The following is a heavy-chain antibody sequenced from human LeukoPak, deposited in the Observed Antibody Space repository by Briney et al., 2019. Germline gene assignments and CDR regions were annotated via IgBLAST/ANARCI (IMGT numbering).Heavy chain of an antibody. V-gene: IGHV4-39*07. Sequence: SEILSLTCTVSGGSISSSSYYWGWIRQPPGKGLEWIGSMSYSGSTYYNPSLKSRVTISVDTSKNQFSLKLSSVTAADTAVYYCAREGDIAIVPTVHYYYFMDVWGKGATVTVSS. CDR3: AREGDIAIVPTVHYYYFMDV. CDR2: MSYSGST. D-gene: IGHD2/OR15-2a*01. J-gene: IGHJ6*03. CDR1: GGSISSSSYY.